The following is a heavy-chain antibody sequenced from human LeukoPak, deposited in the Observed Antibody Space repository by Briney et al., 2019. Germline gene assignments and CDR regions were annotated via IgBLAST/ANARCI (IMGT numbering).Heavy chain of an antibody. Sequence: ASVKVSCKASGYTFTGYYIHWVRQAPGQGLEWMGWISAYNGNTNYAQKLQGRVTMTTDTSTSTAYMELRSLRSDDTAVYYCARRGYGDYDDAFDIWGQGTMVTVSS. CDR3: ARRGYGDYDDAFDI. J-gene: IGHJ3*02. CDR1: GYTFTGYY. D-gene: IGHD4-17*01. V-gene: IGHV1-18*04. CDR2: ISAYNGNT.